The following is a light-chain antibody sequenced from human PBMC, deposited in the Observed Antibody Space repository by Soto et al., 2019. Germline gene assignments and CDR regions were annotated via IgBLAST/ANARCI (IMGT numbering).Light chain of an antibody. CDR3: QKYNSAPLT. J-gene: IGKJ4*01. Sequence: DIQMTQSPSSLSASVGDRVTITCRASQGISNSLAWYQQKPGKVPKLLIYTASTLQSGVPSRFSGRRFRTDFTLTITRLLPEDVATHYCQKYNSAPLTFGGGTKVEIK. V-gene: IGKV1-27*01. CDR1: QGISNS. CDR2: TAS.